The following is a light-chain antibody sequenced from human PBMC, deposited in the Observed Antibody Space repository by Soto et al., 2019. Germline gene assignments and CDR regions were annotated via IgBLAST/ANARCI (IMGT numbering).Light chain of an antibody. CDR3: QQYNSYWT. CDR1: QSISSW. CDR2: KAS. Sequence: DIQMTQSTSTMSASVGDRVTITCRASQSISSWLAWYQQKPGKDPKLLIYKASSLESGVPSRFSGSGSGTDFTLTISRLQPDDFATYYCQQYNSYWTFGQGTKVEIK. J-gene: IGKJ1*01. V-gene: IGKV1-5*03.